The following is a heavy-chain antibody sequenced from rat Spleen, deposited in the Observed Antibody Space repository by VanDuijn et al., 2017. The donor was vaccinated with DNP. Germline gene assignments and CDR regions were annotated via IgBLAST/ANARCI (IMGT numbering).Heavy chain of an antibody. CDR2: ITYDGGST. Sequence: EVQLVESGGGLVQPGRSLKLSCAASGFTFSDYYMAWVRQAPTKGLEWVAYITYDGGSTYYRDSVKGRFTISRDNAKSTLYLQMNSLRSEDMATYYCARPIYNNHGGFAYWGQGVMVTVSS. CDR1: GFTFSDYY. CDR3: ARPIYNNHGGFAY. J-gene: IGHJ2*01. V-gene: IGHV5-22*01. D-gene: IGHD1-10*01.